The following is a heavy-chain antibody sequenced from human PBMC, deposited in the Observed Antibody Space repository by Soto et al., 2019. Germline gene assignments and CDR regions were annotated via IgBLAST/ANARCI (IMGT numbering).Heavy chain of an antibody. Sequence: ASVKVSCKASGYTFTGYYMHWVRQAPGQGLEWMGWINPNSGGTNYAQKFQGRVTMTRDTSISTAYMELSRLRSDDTAVYYCARGGAPYYDSSGWDAFDIWGQGTMVTVSS. CDR2: INPNSGGT. CDR3: ARGGAPYYDSSGWDAFDI. V-gene: IGHV1-2*02. J-gene: IGHJ3*02. CDR1: GYTFTGYY. D-gene: IGHD3-22*01.